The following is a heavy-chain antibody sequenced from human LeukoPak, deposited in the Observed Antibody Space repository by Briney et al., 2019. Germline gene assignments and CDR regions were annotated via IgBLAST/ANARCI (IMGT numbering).Heavy chain of an antibody. Sequence: ASVNVSCKASGYTFTSYAMHWVRQAPGQRLEWMGWINAGNGNTKYSQKFQGRVTITRDTSASTAYMELSSLRSEDTAVYYCASSSITIFGVVMNFDYWGQGTLVTVSS. D-gene: IGHD3-3*01. J-gene: IGHJ4*02. CDR2: INAGNGNT. CDR1: GYTFTSYA. V-gene: IGHV1-3*01. CDR3: ASSSITIFGVVMNFDY.